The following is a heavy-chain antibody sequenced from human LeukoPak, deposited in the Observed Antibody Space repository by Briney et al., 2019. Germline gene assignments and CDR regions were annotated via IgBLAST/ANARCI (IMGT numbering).Heavy chain of an antibody. Sequence: PGGSLRLSCAASGFTFSNAWMSWVRQAPGKGLEWVALIWYDGSNKYYADSVKGRFTISRDNSRNTLYLQMNSLGAEDTALYYCARDYGSGIDCWGQGTLVTVSS. CDR1: GFTFSNAW. V-gene: IGHV3-33*08. J-gene: IGHJ4*02. D-gene: IGHD3-10*01. CDR2: IWYDGSNK. CDR3: ARDYGSGIDC.